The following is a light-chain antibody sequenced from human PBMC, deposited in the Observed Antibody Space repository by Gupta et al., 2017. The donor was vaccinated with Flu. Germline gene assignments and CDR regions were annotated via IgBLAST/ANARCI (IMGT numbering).Light chain of an antibody. V-gene: IGLV3-1*01. CDR2: QDN. CDR1: ELGDKY. Sequence: SYDLTQPPSVSVSPGQTASITCSGDELGDKYIYWYQHKSGQSPLVVIYQDNNRPSGIPGRFSGSHSGTTATLTISGTQPMDEADYYCQAWDSSTFYVFGTGTKVTVL. CDR3: QAWDSSTFYV. J-gene: IGLJ1*01.